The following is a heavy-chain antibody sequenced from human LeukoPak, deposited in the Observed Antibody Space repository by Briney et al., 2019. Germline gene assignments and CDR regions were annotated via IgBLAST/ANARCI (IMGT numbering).Heavy chain of an antibody. CDR2: ISGSGGST. Sequence: TGGSLRLSCAASGFTVSSNYMSWVRQAPGKGLEWVSAISGSGGSTYYADSVKGRFTISRDNSKNTLYLQMNSLRAEDTAVYYCAKSPRSGAKQYYFDYWGQGTLVTVSS. J-gene: IGHJ4*02. V-gene: IGHV3-23*01. D-gene: IGHD3-10*01. CDR1: GFTVSSNY. CDR3: AKSPRSGAKQYYFDY.